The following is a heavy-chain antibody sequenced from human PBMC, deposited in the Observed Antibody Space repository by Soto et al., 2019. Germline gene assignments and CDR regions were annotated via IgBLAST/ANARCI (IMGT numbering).Heavy chain of an antibody. D-gene: IGHD3-3*01. CDR1: GFTFSSYG. Sequence: QVQLVESGGGVVQPGRSLRLSCAASGFTFSSYGMHWVRQAPGKGLEWVAVIWYDGSNKYYADSVKGRFTISRDNSKNTLYLQMNSLRVEDTAVYYCARDTTYYDFWSGSRGMDVWGQGTTVTVSS. V-gene: IGHV3-33*01. J-gene: IGHJ6*02. CDR2: IWYDGSNK. CDR3: ARDTTYYDFWSGSRGMDV.